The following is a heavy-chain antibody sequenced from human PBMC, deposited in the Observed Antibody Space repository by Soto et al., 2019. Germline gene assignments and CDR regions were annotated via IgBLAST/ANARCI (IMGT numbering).Heavy chain of an antibody. D-gene: IGHD6-25*01. J-gene: IGHJ4*02. CDR3: AKDAAVRHFDY. Sequence: GSLRLSCAASRFTFSSYAIIWVPQTPGNGLELVSAISGSGGSTYYADSVKGRFTISRDNSKNTLYLQMNSLRAEDTAVYYCAKDAAVRHFDYWGQGTLVTVSS. CDR1: RFTFSSYA. V-gene: IGHV3-23*01. CDR2: ISGSGGST.